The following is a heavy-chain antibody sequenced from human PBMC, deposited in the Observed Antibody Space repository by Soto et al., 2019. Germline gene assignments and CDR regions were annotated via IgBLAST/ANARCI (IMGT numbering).Heavy chain of an antibody. V-gene: IGHV4-31*03. CDR2: IYYSGST. CDR1: GGSISSGGYY. Sequence: PSETLSLTCTVSGGSISSGGYYWSWIRQHPGKGLEWIGYIYYSGSTYYNPSLKSRVTISVDTSKNQFSLKLSSVTAADTAVYYCARDAPDVDGGLLGLHYWGQGTLVTVSS. J-gene: IGHJ4*02. CDR3: ARDAPDVDGGLLGLHY. D-gene: IGHD3-16*01.